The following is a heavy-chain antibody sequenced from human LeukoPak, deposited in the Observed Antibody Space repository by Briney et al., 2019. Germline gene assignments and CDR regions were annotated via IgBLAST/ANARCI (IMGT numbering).Heavy chain of an antibody. Sequence: GGSLRLSCAASGFTFSSYGMHWARQAPGKGLEWVAVIWYDGSNKYYADSVKGRFTISRDNSKNTLYLQMNSLRAEDTAVYYCARGLYNWNPFDYWGQGTLVTVSS. CDR1: GFTFSSYG. J-gene: IGHJ4*02. V-gene: IGHV3-33*01. CDR3: ARGLYNWNPFDY. D-gene: IGHD1-20*01. CDR2: IWYDGSNK.